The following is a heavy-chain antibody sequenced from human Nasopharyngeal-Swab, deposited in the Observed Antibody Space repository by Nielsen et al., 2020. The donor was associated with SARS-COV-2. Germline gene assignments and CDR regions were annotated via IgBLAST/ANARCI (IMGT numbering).Heavy chain of an antibody. D-gene: IGHD5-18*01. V-gene: IGHV3-48*04. CDR1: GFTFGSYT. CDR2: ISSSGSNA. CDR3: VRDGALIQLWLLPHALDI. Sequence: GESLKISCEASGFTFGSYTMNWVRQAPGKGLEWVSFISSSGSNAYYADSVKGRFTISRDNANNSLYLQMNSLRADDTAVYYCVRDGALIQLWLLPHALDIWGQGTLVTVSS. J-gene: IGHJ3*02.